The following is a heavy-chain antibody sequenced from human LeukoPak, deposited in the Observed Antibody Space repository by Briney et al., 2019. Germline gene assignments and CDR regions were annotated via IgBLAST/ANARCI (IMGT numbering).Heavy chain of an antibody. CDR1: GYTFTSYG. D-gene: IGHD2-2*01. CDR3: ARDSEVVYYYYHMDV. J-gene: IGHJ6*03. V-gene: IGHV1-18*01. Sequence: ASVKVSCKASGYTFTSYGISWVRQAPGQGLEWMGWISAYNGNTNYAQKLQGRVTMTTDTSTSTAYMELRSLRSDNTAVYYCARDSEVVYYYYHMDVWGKGTTVTVSS. CDR2: ISAYNGNT.